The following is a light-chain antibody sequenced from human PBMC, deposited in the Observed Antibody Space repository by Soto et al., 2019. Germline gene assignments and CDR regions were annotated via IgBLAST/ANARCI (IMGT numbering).Light chain of an antibody. V-gene: IGKV1-17*01. CDR2: VAS. CDR1: QDIGIN. J-gene: IGKJ5*01. Sequence: DIQMTQSPSSVSASVGDRVTISCRASQDIGINLGWFQQKPGKAPKRLIYVASSLQSGVPSRFSGSGSETEFTLTISRLQPDDFATYFCHSRAFGQGTRLEIK. CDR3: HSRA.